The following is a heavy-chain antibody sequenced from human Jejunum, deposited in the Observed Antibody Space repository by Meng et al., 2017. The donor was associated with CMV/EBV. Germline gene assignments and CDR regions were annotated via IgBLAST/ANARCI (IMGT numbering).Heavy chain of an antibody. CDR1: VYSFSSYG. V-gene: IGHV7-4-1*02. CDR2: IETKTGNP. CDR3: TRGAGAHTAKYDF. J-gene: IGHJ4*02. Sequence: QVQLVQSGAEVKEPGAAVKVSCKTSVYSFSSYGINWVREAPGHRLEWMGWIETKTGNPAYAPDFTGRFVFSMDTSVSTAYLEISSLRAEDTAVYYCTRGAGAHTAKYDFWGRGTLVTVSS. D-gene: IGHD5-18*01.